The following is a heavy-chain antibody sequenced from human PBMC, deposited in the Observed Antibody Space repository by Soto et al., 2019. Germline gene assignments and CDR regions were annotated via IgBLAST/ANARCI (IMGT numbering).Heavy chain of an antibody. CDR3: ARVGVTIFGVVIYYYYYGMDV. V-gene: IGHV4-34*01. D-gene: IGHD3-3*01. J-gene: IGHJ6*02. CDR2: INHSGST. Sequence: SETLSLTCAVYGGSFSGYYWSWIRQPPGKGLEWIGEINHSGSTNYNPSLKSRVTISVDTSKNQFSLKLSSVTAADTAVYYCARVGVTIFGVVIYYYYYGMDVWGQGTTVT. CDR1: GGSFSGYY.